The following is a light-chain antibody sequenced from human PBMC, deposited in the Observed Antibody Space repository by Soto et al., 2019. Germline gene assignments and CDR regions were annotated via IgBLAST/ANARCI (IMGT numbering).Light chain of an antibody. CDR3: QQYDASLVA. CDR1: QSVSSTF. CDR2: GAS. V-gene: IGKV3-20*01. Sequence: EIVLTQSPGTLSLSPGERATLSCRASQSVSSTFLAWYQLKPGRAPRLLIYGASSRAPGIPDRFSGSGSGTDFTLTISRLEPEDFAFYYCQQYDASLVAFGQGTKVEIK. J-gene: IGKJ1*01.